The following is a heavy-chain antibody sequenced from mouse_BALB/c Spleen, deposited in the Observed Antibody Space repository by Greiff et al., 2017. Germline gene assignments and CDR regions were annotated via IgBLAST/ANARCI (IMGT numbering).Heavy chain of an antibody. CDR1: GFNIKDTY. CDR2: IDPANGNT. CDR3: ARGNYVSWFAY. Sequence: VQLQQSGAVLVKPGASVKLSCTASGFNIKDTYMHWVKQRPEQGLEWIGRIDPANGNTKYDPKFQGKATITADTSSNTAYLQLSSLTSEDTAVYYCARGNYVSWFAYWGQGTLVTVSA. V-gene: IGHV14-3*02. J-gene: IGHJ3*01. D-gene: IGHD2-1*01.